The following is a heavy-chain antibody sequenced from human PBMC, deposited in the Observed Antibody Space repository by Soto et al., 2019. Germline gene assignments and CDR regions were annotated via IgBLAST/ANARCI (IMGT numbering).Heavy chain of an antibody. CDR2: IYYSGST. CDR3: AREGVGATHYSYYGMDV. CDR1: GGSISSYY. V-gene: IGHV4-59*01. J-gene: IGHJ6*02. D-gene: IGHD1-26*01. Sequence: QVQLHESGPGLVKPSETLSLTCTVSGGSISSYYWSWIRQPPGKGLEWIGYIYYSGSTNYNPSLKSRVTISVDTSKNQFSLKLSSVTAADTAVYYCAREGVGATHYSYYGMDVWGQGTTVTVSS.